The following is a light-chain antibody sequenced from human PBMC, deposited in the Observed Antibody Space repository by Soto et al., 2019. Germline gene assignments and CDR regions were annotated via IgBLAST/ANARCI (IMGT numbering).Light chain of an antibody. CDR3: SSYTSSSTRV. J-gene: IGLJ3*02. Sequence: QSVLTQPASVSGSPGQSITISCTGTSSDVGGYNYVSWYQQHPGKAPKLMIYEVSNRPSGVSNRFSGSKSGNTASLTISGLHAEDEADHYFSSYTSSSTRVFGGGTKLTVL. V-gene: IGLV2-14*01. CDR1: SSDVGGYNY. CDR2: EVS.